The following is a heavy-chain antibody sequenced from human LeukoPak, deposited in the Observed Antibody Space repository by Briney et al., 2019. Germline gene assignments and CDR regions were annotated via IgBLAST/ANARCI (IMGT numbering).Heavy chain of an antibody. CDR1: GGSISSGSYY. D-gene: IGHD4-23*01. Sequence: SETLSLTCTVSGGSISSGSYYWSWIRQPPGKGLEWIGYIYYTGSTNYTPSLKSRVTISVDTSKNQFSLKLSSVTAADTAVYYCARADGGPGGELVYWGQGTLVTVSS. V-gene: IGHV4-61*01. J-gene: IGHJ4*02. CDR2: IYYTGST. CDR3: ARADGGPGGELVY.